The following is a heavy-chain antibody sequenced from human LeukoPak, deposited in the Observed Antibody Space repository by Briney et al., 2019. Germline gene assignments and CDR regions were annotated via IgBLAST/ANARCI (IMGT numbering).Heavy chain of an antibody. V-gene: IGHV3-66*01. Sequence: PGGSLRLSCADSRYTLSGDCMHWVRQAPGKGLEWVSVIHSGGSTYYADSVKGRFTISRDNSKNTLYLQMNSLRAEDTAIYYCAPRRPYYFDSWGQGTLVTVSS. J-gene: IGHJ4*02. CDR3: APRRPYYFDS. CDR2: IHSGGST. CDR1: RYTLSGDC.